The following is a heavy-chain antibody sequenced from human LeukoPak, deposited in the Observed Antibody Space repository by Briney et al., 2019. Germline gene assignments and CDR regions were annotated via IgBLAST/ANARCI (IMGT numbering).Heavy chain of an antibody. CDR3: ASKSWYSGSPGDY. D-gene: IGHD1-26*01. J-gene: IGHJ4*02. Sequence: SVKVSCKASGGTFSSYAISWVRQAPGQGLEWMGRIIPILGIANYAQKFQGRVTITADKSTSTADMELSSLRSEDTAVYYCASKSWYSGSPGDYWGQGTLVTVSS. CDR2: IIPILGIA. CDR1: GGTFSSYA. V-gene: IGHV1-69*04.